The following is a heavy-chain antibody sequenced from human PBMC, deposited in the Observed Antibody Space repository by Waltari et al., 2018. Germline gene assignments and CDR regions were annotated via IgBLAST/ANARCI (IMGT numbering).Heavy chain of an antibody. CDR2: IIPIFGTP. CDR1: GGTFSNYV. Sequence: QVQLVQSGAEVKKPGSSVKVSCKDSGGTFSNYVISWGRQAPGQGLEWLGGIIPIFGTPNYAQKFHGRVTLIADESTSTVYMELSSLRSEDTAVYYCARSYYYDRIGDYPSLGAFDYWGQGTLVTVSS. D-gene: IGHD3-22*01. CDR3: ARSYYYDRIGDYPSLGAFDY. V-gene: IGHV1-69*12. J-gene: IGHJ4*02.